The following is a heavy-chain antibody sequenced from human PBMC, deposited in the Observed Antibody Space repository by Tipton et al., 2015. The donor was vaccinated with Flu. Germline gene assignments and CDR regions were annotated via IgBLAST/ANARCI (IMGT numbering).Heavy chain of an antibody. V-gene: IGHV3-23*01. J-gene: IGHJ2*01. CDR2: ISAFGGGT. D-gene: IGHD3-10*01. Sequence: GSLRLSCAASGFTFNMYALSWVRQAPGKGLEWVSGISAFGGGTYYTDSVKGRFTISRDNSKNTLNLQMHSLRAEDTAVYYCAKGAASYYGSGSQRLWYFDLWGRGTRVTVSS. CDR1: GFTFNMYA. CDR3: AKGAASYYGSGSQRLWYFDL.